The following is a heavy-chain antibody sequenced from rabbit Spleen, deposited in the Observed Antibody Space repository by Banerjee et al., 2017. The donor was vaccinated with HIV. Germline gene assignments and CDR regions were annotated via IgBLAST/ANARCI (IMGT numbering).Heavy chain of an antibody. J-gene: IGHJ4*01. V-gene: IGHV1S45*01. CDR1: GFDFSRYY. CDR2: IDPIFGIA. CDR3: ARDLAGVIGWNFGW. Sequence: QEQLVESGGGLVQPGGSLKLSCKASGFDFSRYYLSWVRQAPGKGLEWIGDIDPIFGIAVYATWVNGRFPVSKTSSTTVTLRMTSLTAADTATYFCARDLAGVIGWNFGWWGQGTLVTVS. D-gene: IGHD4-1*01.